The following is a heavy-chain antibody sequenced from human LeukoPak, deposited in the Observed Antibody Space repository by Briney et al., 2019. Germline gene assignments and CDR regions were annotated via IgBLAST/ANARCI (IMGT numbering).Heavy chain of an antibody. CDR3: ATYRQVLLPFES. J-gene: IGHJ4*02. CDR2: IRSDGSDK. V-gene: IGHV3-30*02. Sequence: PGGSLRLSCAASGFIFSYYGMHWVRQAPGEGLEWLAFIRSDGSDKYYADSVRGRFTISRDNSKSTLSLQMNSLRAEDTAIYYCATYRQVLLPFESWGQGTLVTVSS. CDR1: GFIFSYYG. D-gene: IGHD2-8*02.